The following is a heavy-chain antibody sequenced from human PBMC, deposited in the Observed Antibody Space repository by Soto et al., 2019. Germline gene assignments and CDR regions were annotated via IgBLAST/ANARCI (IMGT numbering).Heavy chain of an antibody. CDR2: ISGSVGDT. J-gene: IGHJ4*02. CDR3: AKGRGSTWKGLHFDY. D-gene: IGHD6-13*01. Sequence: GGSLRLSFAASGFPFSRYAMRWVRQAPGKGLKSVSIISGSVGDTHYADPVEGRFTISIDNSTNTLYLQMNSLRAEDTAVYYCAKGRGSTWKGLHFDYWGQGTLVSVS. CDR1: GFPFSRYA. V-gene: IGHV3-23*01.